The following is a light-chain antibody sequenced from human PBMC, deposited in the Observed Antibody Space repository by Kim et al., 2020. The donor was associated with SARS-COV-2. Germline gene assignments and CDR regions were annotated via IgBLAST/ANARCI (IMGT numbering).Light chain of an antibody. V-gene: IGKV2-28*01. CDR1: QSLLHSNGYKY. CDR3: MQALQTPLT. J-gene: IGKJ4*01. Sequence: PASISCRSSQSLLHSNGYKYLDWYLQKPGQSPQLLIYLGSNRASGVPDRVRGSGSGTDFTLKISRVEAEDVGVYYCMQALQTPLTFGGGTKLEI. CDR2: LGS.